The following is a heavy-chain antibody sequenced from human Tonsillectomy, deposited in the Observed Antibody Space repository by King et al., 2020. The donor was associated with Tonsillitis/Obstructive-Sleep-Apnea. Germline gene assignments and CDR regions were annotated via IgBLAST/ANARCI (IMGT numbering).Heavy chain of an antibody. CDR2: ISAYNGNT. Sequence: VQLVQSGAEVKKPGASVKVSCKASGYTFTSYGISWVRQAPGQGLEWMGWISAYNGNTNYAQKLQGRVTMTTDTSTSTAYMELRSLRSDDTAVYYCARVEKGLPESYYDSSGSIFDYWGQGTLVTVSS. D-gene: IGHD3-22*01. CDR3: ARVEKGLPESYYDSSGSIFDY. V-gene: IGHV1-18*01. CDR1: GYTFTSYG. J-gene: IGHJ4*02.